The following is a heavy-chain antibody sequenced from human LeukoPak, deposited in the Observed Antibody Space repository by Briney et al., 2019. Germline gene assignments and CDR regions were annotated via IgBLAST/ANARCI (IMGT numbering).Heavy chain of an antibody. Sequence: ASVKVSCKASGYTFTSYYMHWVRQAPGQGLEWMGIINPSGGSTSYAQKFQGRVTMTRDTSTSKVYMELSSLRSEDTAVYYCARGMAMVRGVIIAYYYGMDVWGQGTTVTVSS. V-gene: IGHV1-46*01. CDR1: GYTFTSYY. CDR3: ARGMAMVRGVIIAYYYGMDV. D-gene: IGHD3-10*01. CDR2: INPSGGST. J-gene: IGHJ6*02.